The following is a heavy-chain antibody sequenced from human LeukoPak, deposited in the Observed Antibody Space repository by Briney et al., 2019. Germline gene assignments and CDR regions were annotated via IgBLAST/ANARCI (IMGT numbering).Heavy chain of an antibody. J-gene: IGHJ2*01. CDR2: IVSNVDST. CDR1: GFTFSRYG. V-gene: IGHV3-64*04. Sequence: GGSLRLSCSAFGFTFSRYGMHWVRQAPGKGLEYVSAIVSNVDSTYYADSVKGRFTISRDNSKNTLYLQMNSLRAEDTAVYYCAKDRDGYNPDLWGRGTLVTVSS. D-gene: IGHD5-24*01. CDR3: AKDRDGYNPDL.